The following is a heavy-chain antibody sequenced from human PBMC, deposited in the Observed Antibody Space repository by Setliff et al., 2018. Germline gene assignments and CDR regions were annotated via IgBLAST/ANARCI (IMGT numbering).Heavy chain of an antibody. CDR2: INTSTGNP. Sequence: ASVKVSCKASGYTFSTYAMNWVRQAPGQGLEWMGWINTSTGNPTYAQGFTGRFVFSLDTSVSTAYLQISSLKAEDTAVYYCASRGTSNGYYYYMDVWGKGTTVTVSS. J-gene: IGHJ6*03. CDR1: GYTFSTYA. V-gene: IGHV7-4-1*02. CDR3: ASRGTSNGYYYYMDV. D-gene: IGHD3-16*01.